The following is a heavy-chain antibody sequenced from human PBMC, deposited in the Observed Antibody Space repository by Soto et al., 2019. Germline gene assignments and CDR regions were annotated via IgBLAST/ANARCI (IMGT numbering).Heavy chain of an antibody. CDR2: ILPIFGAA. Sequence: QVQLVQSGAEVKKPGSAIKVSCKTVGGTFGTNAISWVRQAPGQGPEWMGGILPIFGAASYAQRFKGRLSITADRSTNTAFLEISELRSEDTATYYCAREILTSWFGSWGQGTLVTVSS. CDR1: GGTFGTNA. J-gene: IGHJ5*01. V-gene: IGHV1-69*06. CDR3: AREILTSWFGS. D-gene: IGHD2-2*01.